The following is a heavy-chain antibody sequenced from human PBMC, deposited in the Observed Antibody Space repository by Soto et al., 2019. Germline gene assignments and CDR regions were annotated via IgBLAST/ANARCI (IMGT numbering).Heavy chain of an antibody. J-gene: IGHJ4*02. CDR3: ARAPDGLDY. Sequence: EVQLVESGGDLVQPGGSLRLSCVASGFAFSGYSMNWVRQAPGKGLEWISYISSGSETIYYADSVKGRFTISRDNAKNSLYLQMNSLRAEDTALYYCARAPDGLDYWGQGTLVTVSS. V-gene: IGHV3-48*01. CDR2: ISSGSETI. CDR1: GFAFSGYS.